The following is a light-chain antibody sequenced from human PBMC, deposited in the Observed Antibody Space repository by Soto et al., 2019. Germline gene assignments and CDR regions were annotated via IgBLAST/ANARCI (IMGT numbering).Light chain of an antibody. CDR1: QSVRTK. V-gene: IGKV3-15*01. J-gene: IGKJ5*01. CDR3: QPYNSWPPIT. Sequence: EMVRTLAPDTLEVSPVEGATLSCRASQSVRTKLAWYQQKAGQAPRLLIYGASTRATGIPDRFSGSGSGTEFTLTISSLQSEDFAGYYRQPYNSWPPITFGLGTRLEIK. CDR2: GAS.